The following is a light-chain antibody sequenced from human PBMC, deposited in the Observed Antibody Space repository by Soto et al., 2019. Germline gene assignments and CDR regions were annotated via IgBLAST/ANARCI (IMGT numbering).Light chain of an antibody. V-gene: IGKV1-39*01. Sequence: DIQMTQSPSSLSASVGDRVTITCRASQSISSYLNWYQQKPGKAPKLLIYAASSLQSGVPSRFRGSGSGTDFTATISSLQPEEFATYSCQQSYCTPLTFGQGTQLEIK. J-gene: IGKJ2*01. CDR1: QSISSY. CDR2: AAS. CDR3: QQSYCTPLT.